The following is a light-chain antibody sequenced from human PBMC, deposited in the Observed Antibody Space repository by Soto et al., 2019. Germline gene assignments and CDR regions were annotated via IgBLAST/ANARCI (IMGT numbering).Light chain of an antibody. J-gene: IGKJ1*01. Sequence: EIVMTQSPGTLSVFPGESVTLSCRASQSVNGYLDWFQHKPGQAPRLVLKRIFIRSIGVPARFSGSGSETEFPLTINGLQSEDSGVYYCLQHHAWPWTFGQGTKVEIK. CDR2: RIF. CDR3: LQHHAWPWT. CDR1: QSVNGY. V-gene: IGKV3-15*01.